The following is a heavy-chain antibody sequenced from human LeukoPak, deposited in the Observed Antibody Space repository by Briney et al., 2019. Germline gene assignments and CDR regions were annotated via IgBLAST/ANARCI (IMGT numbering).Heavy chain of an antibody. Sequence: GGSLRLSCAASGFTFNRNAISWVRQAPGKGLEWVSGISGSGGSTYYEDSVKGRFTISRDNSKNTLYLQMNSLRAEDTAVYYCAKNSGGTCYSHLDYWGQGTLVTVSS. CDR2: ISGSGGST. CDR1: GFTFNRNA. CDR3: AKNSGGTCYSHLDY. D-gene: IGHD2-15*01. V-gene: IGHV3-23*01. J-gene: IGHJ4*02.